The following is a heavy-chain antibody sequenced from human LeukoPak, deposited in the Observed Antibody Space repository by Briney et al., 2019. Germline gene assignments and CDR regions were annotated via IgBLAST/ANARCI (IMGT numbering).Heavy chain of an antibody. J-gene: IGHJ5*02. CDR1: GGSISGGGYY. D-gene: IGHD3-10*01. CDR2: IYYSGST. CDR3: ARILGSGRPYNWFDP. V-gene: IGHV4-31*03. Sequence: SQTLSLTCTVSGGSISGGGYYWSWIRQHPGKGLERIGYIYYSGSTYYNPSLKSRVTISVDTSKNQFSLKLSSVTAADTAVYYCARILGSGRPYNWFDPWGQGTLVTVSS.